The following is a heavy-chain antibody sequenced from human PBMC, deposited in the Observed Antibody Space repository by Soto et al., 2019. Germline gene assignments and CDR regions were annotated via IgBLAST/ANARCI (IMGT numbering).Heavy chain of an antibody. Sequence: AGGSLRLSCAASGLTFSSHAMSWVRQAPGKGLEWVSAISGSGTNTYYADSVQGRFTISRDNFKNTLYLQMNSLRAEDTAVYYCASTKDRAWAFDYWGQGTLVTVSS. CDR3: ASTKDRAWAFDY. CDR2: ISGSGTNT. CDR1: GLTFSSHA. J-gene: IGHJ4*02. D-gene: IGHD7-27*01. V-gene: IGHV3-23*01.